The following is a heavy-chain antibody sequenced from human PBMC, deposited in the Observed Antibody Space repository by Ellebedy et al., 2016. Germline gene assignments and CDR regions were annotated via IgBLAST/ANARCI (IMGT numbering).Heavy chain of an antibody. J-gene: IGHJ6*02. CDR1: GGTLSSYY. Sequence: SETLSLXCAVYGGTLSSYYWGWIRQIPGKGLEWIGNIYYSGSPNYNPSLKSRVTISVDTSKNQFSLKLTSVTAADTAVYYCARDRDYYAPQYGMDVWGQGTTVTVSS. CDR2: IYYSGSP. D-gene: IGHD3-10*01. CDR3: ARDRDYYAPQYGMDV. V-gene: IGHV4-34*01.